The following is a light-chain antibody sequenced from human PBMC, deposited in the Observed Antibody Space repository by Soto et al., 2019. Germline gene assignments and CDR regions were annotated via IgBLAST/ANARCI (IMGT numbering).Light chain of an antibody. CDR3: QQYDNWPSIT. J-gene: IGKJ5*01. CDR2: AAS. Sequence: IVLTQSPATLSVSPGERATLSCRASQSVSSNLAWYQQKPGQDPRLLIYAASTRATGVPVRFSGGGSGTEFTLTISSLQSEDLAIYYCQQYDNWPSITFGQGTRLEIK. CDR1: QSVSSN. V-gene: IGKV3-15*01.